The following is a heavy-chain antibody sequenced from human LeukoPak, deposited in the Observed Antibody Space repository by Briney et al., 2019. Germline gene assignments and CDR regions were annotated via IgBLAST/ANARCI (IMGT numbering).Heavy chain of an antibody. CDR2: IWNDGSNK. CDR1: GFTFSSYG. D-gene: IGHD3-3*01. CDR3: AKGLTIFGVVIMGYFDY. J-gene: IGHJ4*02. Sequence: SGGSLRLSCAASGFTFSSYGMHWVRQAPGKGLEWVAFIWNDGSNKYYADSVKGRFTISRDNSKNTLYLQMNSLRTDDTAMYYCAKGLTIFGVVIMGYFDYWGQGTLVTVSS. V-gene: IGHV3-30*02.